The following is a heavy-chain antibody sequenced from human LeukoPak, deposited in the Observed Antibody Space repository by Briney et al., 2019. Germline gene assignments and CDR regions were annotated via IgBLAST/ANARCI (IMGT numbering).Heavy chain of an antibody. J-gene: IGHJ6*03. V-gene: IGHV3-21*01. Sequence: PGGSLRLSCAASGFTFSTYSMNWVRQAPGKGLEWVSSISSSSSYIYYADSVKGRFTISRDNAQNSLYLQMSSLRAEDTAVYYCAIKYYDTSGYQDYYYYMDVWGKGTTVTVSS. CDR3: AIKYYDTSGYQDYYYYMDV. CDR1: GFTFSTYS. D-gene: IGHD3-22*01. CDR2: ISSSSSYI.